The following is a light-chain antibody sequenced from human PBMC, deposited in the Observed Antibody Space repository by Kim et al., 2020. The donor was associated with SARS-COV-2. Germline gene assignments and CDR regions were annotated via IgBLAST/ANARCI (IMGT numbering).Light chain of an antibody. J-gene: IGKJ5*01. V-gene: IGKV3-20*01. CDR1: QSVSSSY. Sequence: APGERATLSCRARQSVSSSYLAWYQQKPGQPPRLLIYGASSRATGIPDRFSGSGSGTDFTVAISSLEPEDFAVYYCQQYDSTPITFGQGTRLETK. CDR2: GAS. CDR3: QQYDSTPIT.